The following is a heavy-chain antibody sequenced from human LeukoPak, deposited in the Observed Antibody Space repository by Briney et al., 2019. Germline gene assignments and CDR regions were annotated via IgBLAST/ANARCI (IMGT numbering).Heavy chain of an antibody. Sequence: PSETLSLTCTVSGGSISSSSYYWGWIRQPPGKGLEWIGSIYYSGSTYYNPSLKSRVTISVDTSKNQFSLKLSSVTAADTAVYYCARGPTSSSWYDLEIYYFDYWGQGTLVTASS. V-gene: IGHV4-39*01. CDR3: ARGPTSSSWYDLEIYYFDY. CDR2: IYYSGST. CDR1: GGSISSSSYY. D-gene: IGHD6-13*01. J-gene: IGHJ4*02.